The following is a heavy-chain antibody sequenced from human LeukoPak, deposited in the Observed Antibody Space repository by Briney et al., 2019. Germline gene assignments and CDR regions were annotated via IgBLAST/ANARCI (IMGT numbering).Heavy chain of an antibody. J-gene: IGHJ6*02. CDR1: EFTFSSYS. V-gene: IGHV3-66*01. D-gene: IGHD1-26*01. CDR3: ATRGAPGYYYGMDV. Sequence: GGSLRLSCAASEFTFSSYSMSWVRLAPGKGLEWVSIMSSGGTTSYADSVKGRFTISRDNSRNTLYLQMNSLRAEDTGVYYCATRGAPGYYYGMDVWGQGTTVTVSS. CDR2: MSSGGTT.